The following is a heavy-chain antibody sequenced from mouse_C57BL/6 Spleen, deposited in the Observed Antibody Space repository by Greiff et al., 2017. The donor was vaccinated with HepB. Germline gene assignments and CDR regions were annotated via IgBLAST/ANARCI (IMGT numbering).Heavy chain of an antibody. J-gene: IGHJ4*01. CDR2: ISSGSSTI. CDR1: GFTFSDYG. V-gene: IGHV5-17*01. D-gene: IGHD2-3*01. Sequence: EVQLVESGGGLVKPGGSLKLSCAASGFTFSDYGMHWVRQAPEKGLEWVAYISSGSSTIYYADTVKGRFTISRDNAKNTLFLQMTSLRSEDTARYYCARSRTYDGYYEDYAMDYWGQGTSVTVSS. CDR3: ARSRTYDGYYEDYAMDY.